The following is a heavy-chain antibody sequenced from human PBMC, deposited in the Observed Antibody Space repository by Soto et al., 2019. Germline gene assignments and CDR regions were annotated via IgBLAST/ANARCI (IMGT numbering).Heavy chain of an antibody. CDR2: IKQDGSEK. D-gene: IGHD7-27*01. J-gene: IGHJ6*02. CDR3: AGYELGPRWSYYYYGMDV. Sequence: PGGSLRLSCAASGFTFSSYWMSWVRQAPGKGLEWVANIKQDGSEKYYVDSVKGRFTISRDNAKNSLYLQMNSLRAEDTAVYYCAGYELGPRWSYYYYGMDVWGQGTKVTVSS. CDR1: GFTFSSYW. V-gene: IGHV3-7*01.